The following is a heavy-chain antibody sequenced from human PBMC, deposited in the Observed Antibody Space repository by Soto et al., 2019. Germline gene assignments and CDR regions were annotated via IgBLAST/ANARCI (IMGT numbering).Heavy chain of an antibody. Sequence: ASVKVSCKVSGYTLTELSMHWVRQAPGKGLEWMGGFDPEDGETIYAQKFQGRVTITADESTSTAYMELSSLRSEDTAVYYCAKMVPRSGNNGYFDYFDYWGQGTLVTVSS. D-gene: IGHD3-22*01. CDR2: FDPEDGET. CDR1: GYTLTELS. CDR3: AKMVPRSGNNGYFDYFDY. V-gene: IGHV1-24*01. J-gene: IGHJ4*02.